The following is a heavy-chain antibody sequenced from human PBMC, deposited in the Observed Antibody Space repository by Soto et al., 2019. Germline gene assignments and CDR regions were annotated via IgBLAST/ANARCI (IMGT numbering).Heavy chain of an antibody. CDR2: IYYSGST. CDR3: ARDKGDTAMGINWFDP. D-gene: IGHD5-18*01. Sequence: SETLSLTCTVSGGSISSYYWSWIRQPPGKGLEWIGYIYYSGSTNYNPSLKSRVTISVDTSKNQFSLKLSSVTAADTAVYYCARDKGDTAMGINWFDPWGQGTLVTVSS. CDR1: GGSISSYY. J-gene: IGHJ5*02. V-gene: IGHV4-59*01.